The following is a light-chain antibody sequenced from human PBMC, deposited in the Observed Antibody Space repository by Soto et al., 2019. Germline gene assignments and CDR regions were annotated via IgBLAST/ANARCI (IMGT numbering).Light chain of an antibody. CDR1: SSDVGAYNH. V-gene: IGLV2-11*01. Sequence: QSALTQPRSVSGSPGQLVTISCSGTSSDVGAYNHVSWYQQHPGKAPKLVIYDVAKRPSGVPDRFSGSKSGNTASLTISGLQTEDEGNYYCSSYAGYYTLVFGGGTKLTVL. CDR2: DVA. J-gene: IGLJ2*01. CDR3: SSYAGYYTLV.